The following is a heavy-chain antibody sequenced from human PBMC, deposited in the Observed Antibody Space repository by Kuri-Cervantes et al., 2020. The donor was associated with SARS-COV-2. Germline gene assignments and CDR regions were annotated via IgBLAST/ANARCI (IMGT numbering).Heavy chain of an antibody. CDR2: IKCDGSEK. D-gene: IGHD6-13*01. J-gene: IGHJ6*02. Sequence: GGSLRLSCAASGFTFSSSWMHWVCQAPEKGQEWVADIKCDGSEKYYVDSVKGRLTISRDNAKSTLYLQMDSLRAEDTAVYYCAKDHGPYSRATAYYGMDVWGQGTTVTVSS. CDR3: AKDHGPYSRATAYYGMDV. CDR1: GFTFSSSW. V-gene: IGHV3-52*02.